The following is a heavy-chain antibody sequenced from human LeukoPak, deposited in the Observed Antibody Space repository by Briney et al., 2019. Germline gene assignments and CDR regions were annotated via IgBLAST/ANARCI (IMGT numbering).Heavy chain of an antibody. CDR2: IIPIFGTA. V-gene: IGHV1-69*05. J-gene: IGHJ5*02. Sequence: SVKVSCKASVGTFSSYAISWVRQAAGQGREWMGGIIPIFGTANYAQKFQGRVTITTDESTSTAHMELSSLRSEDTAVYYCARICSSTSCPARFDPWGQGTLVTVSS. CDR1: VGTFSSYA. D-gene: IGHD2-2*01. CDR3: ARICSSTSCPARFDP.